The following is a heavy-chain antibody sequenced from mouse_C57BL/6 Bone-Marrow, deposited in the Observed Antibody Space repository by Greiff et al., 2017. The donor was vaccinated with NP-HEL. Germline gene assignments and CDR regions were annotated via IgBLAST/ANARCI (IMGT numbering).Heavy chain of an antibody. Sequence: EVKVVESGGDLVKPGGSLKLSCAASGFTFSSYGMSWVRQTPDKRLEWVATISSGGSYTYYPDSVKGRFTISRDNAKNTLYLQMSSLKSEDTAMYYCASFDGYYRYYYAMDYWGQGTSVTVSS. V-gene: IGHV5-6*01. J-gene: IGHJ4*01. CDR3: ASFDGYYRYYYAMDY. CDR1: GFTFSSYG. CDR2: ISSGGSYT. D-gene: IGHD2-3*01.